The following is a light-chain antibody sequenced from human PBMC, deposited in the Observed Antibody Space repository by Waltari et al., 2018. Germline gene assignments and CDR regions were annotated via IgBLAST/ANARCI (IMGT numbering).Light chain of an antibody. CDR2: WSS. CDR1: QSVLYRSNNQDY. Sequence: DIVMTQSPDSLSVSLGARATINCKSSQSVLYRSNNQDYLAWYQQKPGQPPKLLLFWSSTRESGVPDRFSGSGSGTDFTLTISSLQAEDVAVYYCHQYLTVPWTFGQGTKVEIK. CDR3: HQYLTVPWT. V-gene: IGKV4-1*01. J-gene: IGKJ1*01.